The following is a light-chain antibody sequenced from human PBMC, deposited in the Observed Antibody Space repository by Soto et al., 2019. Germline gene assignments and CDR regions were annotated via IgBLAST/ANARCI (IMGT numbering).Light chain of an antibody. Sequence: EIVMTQSPDTLSVSPGERATLSCRASQSVSSNLAWYQQKPGQAPRLLIYGASTRATGTPARFSGSGSGTDFTLTISSLQPEDFATYYCQQSYSTPITFGQGTRLEIK. J-gene: IGKJ5*01. CDR2: GAS. V-gene: IGKV3-15*01. CDR3: QQSYSTPIT. CDR1: QSVSSN.